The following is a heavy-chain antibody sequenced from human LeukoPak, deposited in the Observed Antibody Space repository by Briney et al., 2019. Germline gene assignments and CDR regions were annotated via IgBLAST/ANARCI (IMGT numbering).Heavy chain of an antibody. CDR1: GYTFTDYY. V-gene: IGHV1-69-2*01. D-gene: IGHD1-26*01. CDR2: VDPEDGET. J-gene: IGHJ6*02. Sequence: ASVTVSCKVSGYTFTDYYMHWVQQAPGKGLEWMGLVDPEDGETIYAEKFQGRVTITADTSTDTAYMELSSLRSEDTAVYYCATVVGSQDYYYYGMDVWGQGTTVTVSS. CDR3: ATVVGSQDYYYYGMDV.